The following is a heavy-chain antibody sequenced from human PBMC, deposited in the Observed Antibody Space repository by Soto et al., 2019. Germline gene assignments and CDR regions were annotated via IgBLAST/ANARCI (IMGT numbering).Heavy chain of an antibody. D-gene: IGHD2-15*01. J-gene: IGHJ4*02. CDR1: GFTFSSYG. CDR2: IWYDGSNK. V-gene: IGHV3-33*01. CDR3: ARDGYCSGGSCYSVPVFDY. Sequence: QVQLVESGGGVVQPGRSLRLSCAASGFTFSSYGMPWVRQAPGTGLEWVAVIWYDGSNKYYADSVKGRFTISRDNSKNTLYLQMNSLRAEDTAVYYCARDGYCSGGSCYSVPVFDYWGQGTLVTVSS.